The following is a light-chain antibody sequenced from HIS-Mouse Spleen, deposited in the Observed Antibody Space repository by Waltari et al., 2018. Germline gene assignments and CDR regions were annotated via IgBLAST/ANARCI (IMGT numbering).Light chain of an antibody. V-gene: IGKV1-39*01. CDR3: QQSYSTLRT. CDR1: QSISSY. CDR2: AAS. J-gene: IGKJ3*01. Sequence: DIQMTQSPSSLSASVGDRVTITCRESQSISSYLNWYQQKPGKAPKLLIYAASSLQSGVPSRFSGSGSGTDFTLTISSLQPEDFATYYCQQSYSTLRTFGPGTKVDIK.